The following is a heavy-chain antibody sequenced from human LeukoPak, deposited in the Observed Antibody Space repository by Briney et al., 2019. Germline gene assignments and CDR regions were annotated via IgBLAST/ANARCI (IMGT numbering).Heavy chain of an antibody. D-gene: IGHD5-18*01. Sequence: PSETLSLTCAVYDGSFSGHYWSWIRQPPGKGLEWIGEINHSGSTNYNPSLKSRVTISVDTSKNQFSLKLSSVTAADTAVYYCARYSYGLGFDYWGQGTLVTVSS. V-gene: IGHV4-34*01. CDR1: DGSFSGHY. J-gene: IGHJ4*02. CDR2: INHSGST. CDR3: ARYSYGLGFDY.